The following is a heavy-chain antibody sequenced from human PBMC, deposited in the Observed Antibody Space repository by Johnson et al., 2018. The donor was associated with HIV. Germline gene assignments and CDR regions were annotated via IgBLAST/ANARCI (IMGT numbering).Heavy chain of an antibody. CDR3: ARQTVTALFEF. V-gene: IGHV3-11*04. CDR1: GFTFSDYY. J-gene: IGHJ3*01. Sequence: QVQLVESGGGLVKPGGSLRLSCAASGFTFSDYYMTWIRQAPGKGLEWLSFISSSGDIIRYADSVKGRFTISRDNAKNSLILPMNSLRDEDTAVYYCARQTVTALFEFWGQGTLVTGSS. CDR2: ISSSGDII. D-gene: IGHD4-17*01.